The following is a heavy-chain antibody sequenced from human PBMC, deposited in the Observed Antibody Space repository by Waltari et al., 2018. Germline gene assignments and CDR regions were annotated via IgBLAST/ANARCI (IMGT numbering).Heavy chain of an antibody. D-gene: IGHD5-12*01. CDR2: MSYIVAT. CDR3: ATYIGASAGTASFDV. V-gene: IGHV4-39*01. J-gene: IGHJ3*01. Sequence: QLQLQESGPGLVKPSETLSITCSVSGGSITSNRHYWGWIRQPPGQGLEWIGTMSYIVATYGSPSLKSRVTISRDTSKNLLSRILGSVTAADTAVYYCATYIGASAGTASFDVWGQGTMVTVSS. CDR1: GGSITSNRHY.